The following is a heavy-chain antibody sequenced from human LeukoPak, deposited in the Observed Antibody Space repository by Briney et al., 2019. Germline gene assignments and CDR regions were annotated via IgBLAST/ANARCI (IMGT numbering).Heavy chain of an antibody. V-gene: IGHV3-7*01. Sequence: GGSLRLSCAASGFTFSSYWMSWVRQAPGKGLEWVANIKQDGSEKYYADSVKGRFTISRDNAKNSLYLQMNSLRAEDTAVYYCARELVIAVAGTFYFDYWGQGTLVTVSS. CDR2: IKQDGSEK. D-gene: IGHD6-19*01. CDR1: GFTFSSYW. CDR3: ARELVIAVAGTFYFDY. J-gene: IGHJ4*02.